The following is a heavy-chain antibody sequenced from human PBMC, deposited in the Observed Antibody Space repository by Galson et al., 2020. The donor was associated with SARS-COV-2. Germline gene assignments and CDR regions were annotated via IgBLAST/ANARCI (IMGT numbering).Heavy chain of an antibody. V-gene: IGHV3-48*04. Sequence: GGPPIFKNKTYSMTWVRHAPGKGLEWISYIGRSGSSIYYADSVKGRFTVSRDNTKNSLYLQMNSLRAEDTAVYYCARADYHYFDYWGQGTLVTVSS. D-gene: IGHD3-10*01. CDR2: IGRSGSSI. CDR3: ARADYHYFDY. CDR1: IFKNKTYS. J-gene: IGHJ4*02.